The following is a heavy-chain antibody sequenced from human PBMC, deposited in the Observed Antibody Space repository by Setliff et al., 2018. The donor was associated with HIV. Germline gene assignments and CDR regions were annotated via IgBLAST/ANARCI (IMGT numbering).Heavy chain of an antibody. D-gene: IGHD5-12*01. CDR3: ARDPALTYSGYVYWYFDL. J-gene: IGHJ2*01. CDR2: INPNSGGT. CDR1: GYSFAAYY. Sequence: GGSVKVSCKAAGYSFAAYYIHWVRQAPGQGLEWMGWINPNSGGTNYAQKFQGRVTLTRDTSISTANMELSGLRSDDTAVYYCARDPALTYSGYVYWYFDLWGRDTLVTVSS. V-gene: IGHV1-2*02.